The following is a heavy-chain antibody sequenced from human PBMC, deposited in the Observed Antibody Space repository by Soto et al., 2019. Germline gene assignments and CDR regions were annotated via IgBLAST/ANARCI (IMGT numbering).Heavy chain of an antibody. V-gene: IGHV3-21*01. CDR1: GFTFDTYT. CDR3: ARGSASKSGHLWYFDL. D-gene: IGHD2-8*02. Sequence: GGSLRLSCTASGFTFDTYTMNWLRQAPGRGLEWVSSISATTTYKYYAASVEGRFTISRDNAKNSLYLQTNSLGAEDTAVYYCARGSASKSGHLWYFDLWGRGTLVTVSS. J-gene: IGHJ2*01. CDR2: ISATTTYK.